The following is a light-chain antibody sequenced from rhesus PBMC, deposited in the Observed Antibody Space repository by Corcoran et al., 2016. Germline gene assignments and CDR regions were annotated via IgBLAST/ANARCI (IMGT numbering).Light chain of an antibody. J-gene: IGLJ1*01. V-gene: IGLV2-38*01. CDR1: NSDIGAYSG. CDR3: SSYASTSTYI. CDR2: EVS. Sequence: QSALTQPPSVSKSLGQSVTISCTGTNSDIGAYSGVSWYQQFSGTAPRLLIYEVSKRPSGVSDRFSGSKSGNTASLTISGLQAEDEADYYCSSYASTSTYIFGTGTRLTVL.